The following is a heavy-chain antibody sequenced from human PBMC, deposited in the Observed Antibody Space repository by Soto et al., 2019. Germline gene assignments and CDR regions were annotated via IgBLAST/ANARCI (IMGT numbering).Heavy chain of an antibody. CDR1: GGSLSGYY. J-gene: IGHJ4*02. V-gene: IGHV4-34*01. CDR2: INHSGST. D-gene: IGHD7-27*01. CDR3: ARGWGRIFDY. Sequence: QVQLQQWGAGLLKPSETLSLTCAVYGGSLSGYYWNWIRQPPGKGLEWIGEINHSGSTNYNPSLKSRVTISVDTSKNQFSLKLSSVTAADTAVYYCARGWGRIFDYWGQGTLVTVSS.